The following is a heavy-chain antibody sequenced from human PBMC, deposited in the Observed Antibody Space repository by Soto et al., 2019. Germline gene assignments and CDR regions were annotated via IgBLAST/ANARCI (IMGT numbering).Heavy chain of an antibody. CDR1: GFTFSSYG. Sequence: GGSLRLSCAASGFTFSSYGMHWVRQAPGKGLEWVAVISYDGSNKYYADSVKGRFTISRDNSKNTLYLQMNSLRAEDTAVYYCAKAAAANYYYGMDVWGQGTTVTVSS. D-gene: IGHD6-13*01. CDR2: ISYDGSNK. CDR3: AKAAAANYYYGMDV. J-gene: IGHJ6*02. V-gene: IGHV3-30*18.